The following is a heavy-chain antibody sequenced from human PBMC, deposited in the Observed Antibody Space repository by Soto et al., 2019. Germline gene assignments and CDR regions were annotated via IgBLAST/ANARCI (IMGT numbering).Heavy chain of an antibody. CDR3: ARYCSGGSCYTGRDAFDI. CDR1: GGSISSYY. D-gene: IGHD2-15*01. Sequence: PSETLSLTCTVSGGSISSYYWSWIRQPPVKGLEWIGYIYYSGSTNYNPSLKSRVTISVDTSKNQFSLKLSSVTAADTAVYYCARYCSGGSCYTGRDAFDIWGQGTMVTVSS. V-gene: IGHV4-59*01. CDR2: IYYSGST. J-gene: IGHJ3*02.